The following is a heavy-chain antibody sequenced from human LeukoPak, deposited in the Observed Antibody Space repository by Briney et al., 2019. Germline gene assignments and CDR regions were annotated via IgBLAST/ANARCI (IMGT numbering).Heavy chain of an antibody. D-gene: IGHD2/OR15-2a*01. CDR2: VHSSGTT. J-gene: IGHJ3*01. CDR3: AREQYLGYDVFGF. Sequence: SETLSLTCTVSGGSIIGHYWSWLRQSPGRELEWIGYVHSSGTTSFNPSLKSRVTMLVDTSKNQFSLRLTSMTAADTALYFCAREQYLGYDVFGFWGRGTMVTVSS. CDR1: GGSIIGHY. V-gene: IGHV4-59*11.